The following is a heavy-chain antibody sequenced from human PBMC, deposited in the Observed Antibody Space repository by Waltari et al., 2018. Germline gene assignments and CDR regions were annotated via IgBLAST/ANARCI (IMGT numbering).Heavy chain of an antibody. CDR2: MNPNSGNT. D-gene: IGHD6-19*01. Sequence: QVQLVQSGAEVKKPGASVKVSCKASGYTFTSYDINWVRQATGQGLEWMGWMNPNSGNTGYAQKFQGRVTITRNTSISTAYMELSSLRSEDTAVYYCARSLNSGRRWDQNDAFDIWGQGTMVTVSS. CDR3: ARSLNSGRRWDQNDAFDI. V-gene: IGHV1-8*03. J-gene: IGHJ3*02. CDR1: GYTFTSYD.